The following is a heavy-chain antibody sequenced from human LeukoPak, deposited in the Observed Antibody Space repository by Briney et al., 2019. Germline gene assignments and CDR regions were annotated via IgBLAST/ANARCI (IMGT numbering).Heavy chain of an antibody. CDR3: ARAPVWFGEWFFDY. D-gene: IGHD3-10*01. Sequence: PGGSLRLSCAASGFTFSSYAMHWVRQAPGKGLEWVVVMSYDGSNKYYADSVKGRFTISRDNSKHTLYLQMNSLRAEDTAVYYRARAPVWFGEWFFDYWGQGTLVTVSS. V-gene: IGHV3-30-3*01. CDR1: GFTFSSYA. J-gene: IGHJ4*02. CDR2: MSYDGSNK.